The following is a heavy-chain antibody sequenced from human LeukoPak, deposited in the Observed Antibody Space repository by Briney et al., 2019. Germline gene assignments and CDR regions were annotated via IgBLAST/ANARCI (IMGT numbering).Heavy chain of an antibody. Sequence: GGSLRLSCAASGFTFSSYAMHWVRQAPGKGLEYVSAISSNGGSTYYANSVKGRFTISRDNSKNTLYLQMGSLRAEDTAVYYCAKDPKGDSSGSLDYWGQGTLVTVSS. CDR3: AKDPKGDSSGSLDY. J-gene: IGHJ4*02. V-gene: IGHV3-64*01. D-gene: IGHD6-19*01. CDR2: ISSNGGST. CDR1: GFTFSSYA.